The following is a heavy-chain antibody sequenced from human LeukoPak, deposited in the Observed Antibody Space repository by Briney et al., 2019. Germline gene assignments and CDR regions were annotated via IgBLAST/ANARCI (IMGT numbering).Heavy chain of an antibody. D-gene: IGHD3-10*01. Sequence: GGSLRLSCAASGFTFSSYAMSWVRQAPGKGLEWVSAISGSGGSTYYADSVKGRFTISRDNSKNTLYLQMNSLRAEDMAVYYCANGHALLWFGELPLDYWGQGTLVTVSS. CDR1: GFTFSSYA. CDR3: ANGHALLWFGELPLDY. V-gene: IGHV3-23*01. J-gene: IGHJ4*02. CDR2: ISGSGGST.